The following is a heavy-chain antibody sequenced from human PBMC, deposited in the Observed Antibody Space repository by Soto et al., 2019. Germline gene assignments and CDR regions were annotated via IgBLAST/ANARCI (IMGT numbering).Heavy chain of an antibody. J-gene: IGHJ4*02. CDR3: ARHRRENGTYAQPLDS. Sequence: LXGTVSCGSVSSSSLYWGWVRQPPVKGLEWIGSISYGGSTYYIPSLKSRVTMSVDTSTNQLSLNLNSVTAADTALYFCARHRRENGTYAQPLDSWGQGTLVTVSS. CDR2: ISYGGST. D-gene: IGHD1-1*01. V-gene: IGHV4-39*01. CDR1: CGSVSSSSLY.